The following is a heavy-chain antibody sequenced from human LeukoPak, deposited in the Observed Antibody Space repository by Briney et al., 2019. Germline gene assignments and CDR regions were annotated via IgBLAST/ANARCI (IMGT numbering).Heavy chain of an antibody. D-gene: IGHD3-22*01. Sequence: PSETLSPTCTVSGGSISSYYWSWIRQPPGKGLEWIGYIYYSGSTNYNPSLKSRVTISVDTSKNQFSLKLSSVTAADTAVYYCARLPAGRRYYYDSSGPYTNWGQGTLVTVSS. CDR2: IYYSGST. V-gene: IGHV4-59*08. CDR1: GGSISSYY. CDR3: ARLPAGRRYYYDSSGPYTN. J-gene: IGHJ4*02.